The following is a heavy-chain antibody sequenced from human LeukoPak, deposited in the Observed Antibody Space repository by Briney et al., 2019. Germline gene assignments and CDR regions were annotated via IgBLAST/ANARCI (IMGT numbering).Heavy chain of an antibody. CDR1: GFTFNSYF. CDR2: ISGSSSYI. J-gene: IGHJ3*02. CDR3: AGARSSYGYGDAFDI. Sequence: GGSLRLSCAASGFTFNSYFMNWVRQAPGRGLEWVSSISGSSSYIYSADSLKGRFSISRDNAKNSLYLQMNSLRAEDTAVYYCAGARSSYGYGDAFDIWGQGTMVTVSS. D-gene: IGHD5-18*01. V-gene: IGHV3-21*01.